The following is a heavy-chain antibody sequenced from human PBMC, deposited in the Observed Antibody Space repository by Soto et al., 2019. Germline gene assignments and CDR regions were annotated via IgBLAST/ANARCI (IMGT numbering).Heavy chain of an antibody. J-gene: IGHJ4*02. V-gene: IGHV4-59*08. CDR1: GGSISSYY. CDR2: TYYSGST. CDR3: ARRYGYSFDY. Sequence: SETLSLTCTVSGGSISSYYWSWIRQPPGKGLEWIGYTYYSGSTNYNPSLKSRVTISVDTSKNQFSLKLSSVTAADTAVYYCARRYGYSFDYWGQGTLVTVS. D-gene: IGHD1-1*01.